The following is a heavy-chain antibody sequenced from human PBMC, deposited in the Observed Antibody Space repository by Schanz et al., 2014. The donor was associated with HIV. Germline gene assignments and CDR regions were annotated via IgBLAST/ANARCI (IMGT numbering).Heavy chain of an antibody. V-gene: IGHV1-69*01. D-gene: IGHD6-19*01. CDR2: IIPHFGTS. Sequence: QVQLVQSGAEVKKPGSSVKVFCRASGGTFINYAFSWVRQAPGQGLEWMGGIIPHFGTSNYAQKFQGRATITADESTSTAYMELSSLRSEDTAVYYCARAPYTSGWYGVDYWGQGSLVTVSS. J-gene: IGHJ4*02. CDR1: GGTFINYA. CDR3: ARAPYTSGWYGVDY.